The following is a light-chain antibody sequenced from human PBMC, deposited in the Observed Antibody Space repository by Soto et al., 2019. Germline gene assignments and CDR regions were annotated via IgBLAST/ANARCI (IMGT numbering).Light chain of an antibody. CDR1: QSVSSY. CDR3: QLYGVSPH. V-gene: IGKV3-11*01. J-gene: IGKJ5*01. Sequence: EIALTQSPDTLSLSPGERATLSCRASQSVSSYLAWYQQKPGQAPRLLIYDASNRATGIPARFSGSASGTDFTLTINRLEPEDFAVYYCQLYGVSPHFGQGTRLEIK. CDR2: DAS.